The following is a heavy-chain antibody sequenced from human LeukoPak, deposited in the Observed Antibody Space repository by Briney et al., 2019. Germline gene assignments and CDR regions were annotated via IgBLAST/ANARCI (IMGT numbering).Heavy chain of an antibody. J-gene: IGHJ4*02. CDR3: ARDLAGSSWYEVDY. D-gene: IGHD6-13*01. CDR1: GYTFTSYA. CDR2: ISAYNGNT. Sequence: GASVKVSCKASGYTFTSYAMNWVRQAPGQGLEWMGWISAYNGNTNYAQKLQGRVTMTTDTSTSTAYMELRSLRSDDTAVYYCARDLAGSSWYEVDYWGQGTLVTVSS. V-gene: IGHV1-18*01.